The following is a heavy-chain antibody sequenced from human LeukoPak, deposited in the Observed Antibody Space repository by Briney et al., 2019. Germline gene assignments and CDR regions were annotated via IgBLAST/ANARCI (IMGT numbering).Heavy chain of an antibody. J-gene: IGHJ5*02. D-gene: IGHD2-21*01. CDR2: IYTSGST. Sequence: SETLSLTCTVSGGSISSYYWSWIRQPAGKGLEWIGRIYTSGSTNYNPSLKSRVTMSVDTSKNQFSLQLNSVTPEDTGIYYCARGRYTFGAYWFDPWGQGTLVSVSS. V-gene: IGHV4-4*07. CDR1: GGSISSYY. CDR3: ARGRYTFGAYWFDP.